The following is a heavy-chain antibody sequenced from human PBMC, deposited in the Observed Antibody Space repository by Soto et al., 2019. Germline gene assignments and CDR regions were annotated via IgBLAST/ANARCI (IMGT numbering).Heavy chain of an antibody. V-gene: IGHV1-46*01. Sequence: QVQLVQSGAEVKKPGASVKFSCKASGYTLTNAYMHWVRQAPGQGFEWMGIINPTGGSTNYAQKFEDRVRMTRDTSTNTVYMVLSSLRSEDTAVYYCARGLCSGGSCYVLDYRGQGAQVTVSS. J-gene: IGHJ4*02. CDR1: GYTLTNAY. CDR3: ARGLCSGGSCYVLDY. D-gene: IGHD2-15*01. CDR2: INPTGGST.